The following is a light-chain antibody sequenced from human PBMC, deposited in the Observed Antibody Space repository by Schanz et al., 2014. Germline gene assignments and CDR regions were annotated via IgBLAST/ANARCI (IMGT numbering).Light chain of an antibody. CDR2: DVS. Sequence: QSVLTQPRSVSGSPGQSVTISCTGTSSDVGGYNYVSWYQQHPGKAPKLMINDVSKRPSGVPDRFSGSKSGNTASLTVSGLQAEDEADYYCFSYAGSNNLAFGGGTKLTVL. CDR1: SSDVGGYNY. J-gene: IGLJ2*01. V-gene: IGLV2-11*01. CDR3: FSYAGSNNLA.